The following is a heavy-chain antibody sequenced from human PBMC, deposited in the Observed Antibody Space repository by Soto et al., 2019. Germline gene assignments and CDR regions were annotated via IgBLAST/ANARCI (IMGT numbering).Heavy chain of an antibody. Sequence: SVKVSCKASGGTFSSYAISWVRQAPGQGLEWMGGIIPIFGTANYAQKFQGRVTITADESTSTAYMELSSLRSEDTAVYYCARVPFTRFPWFDPWGQGTLVTVSS. V-gene: IGHV1-69*13. J-gene: IGHJ5*02. CDR2: IIPIFGTA. CDR3: ARVPFTRFPWFDP. CDR1: GGTFSSYA. D-gene: IGHD3-3*02.